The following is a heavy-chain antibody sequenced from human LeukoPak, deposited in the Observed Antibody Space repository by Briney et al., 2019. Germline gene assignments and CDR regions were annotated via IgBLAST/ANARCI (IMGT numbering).Heavy chain of an antibody. J-gene: IGHJ4*02. Sequence: GGSLRLSCAASGFTFYNYAMSWVRQAPGKGLEWVSGISGSGGSTFYAESVKGRFTISRDNSKLYLQMNSLRAEDTAVYYCAKRGVQQWLVDWYFDYWGQGTLVTVSS. CDR1: GFTFYNYA. D-gene: IGHD6-19*01. CDR2: ISGSGGST. V-gene: IGHV3-23*01. CDR3: AKRGVQQWLVDWYFDY.